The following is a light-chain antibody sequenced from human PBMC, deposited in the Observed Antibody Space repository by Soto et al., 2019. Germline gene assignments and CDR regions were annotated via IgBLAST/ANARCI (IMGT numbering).Light chain of an antibody. J-gene: IGKJ4*01. CDR1: QSVSSTY. Sequence: EVVLTQSPGTLSLSPGERATLSCRASQSVSSTYVAWYQHIPGQTPRLLIYGASNRATGIPARFSGSGSGTDFTLTISSLEPEDFAVYYCQQRSYWPLTFGGGTKVDIK. CDR3: QQRSYWPLT. V-gene: IGKV3-11*01. CDR2: GAS.